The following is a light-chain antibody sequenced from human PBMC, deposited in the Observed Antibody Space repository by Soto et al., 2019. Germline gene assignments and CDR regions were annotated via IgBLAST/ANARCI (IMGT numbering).Light chain of an antibody. CDR2: GNI. J-gene: IGLJ3*02. Sequence: QLVLTQPPSVSGAPGQRVTISCTGSSSNIGAGYDVHWYQQLPGTAPKLLIYGNINRPSGVPDRFSGSKSGTSASLAITGLRAGEGVDYYSQPFDSSLGGWVFGG. V-gene: IGLV1-40*01. CDR1: SSNIGAGYD. CDR3: QPFDSSLGGWV.